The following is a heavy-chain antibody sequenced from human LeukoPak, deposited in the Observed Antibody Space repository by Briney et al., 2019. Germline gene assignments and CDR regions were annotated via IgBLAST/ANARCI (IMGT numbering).Heavy chain of an antibody. D-gene: IGHD1-26*01. V-gene: IGHV4-4*07. CDR2: IYASGST. Sequence: SETLSLTCTVSGGSISSYYWSWIRQPAGKGLEWIGRIYASGSTNYNPSLKSRVTMSVDTSKSPFALKLISVTAADTAVYYCARDPRGIVGANHNWFDPWGQGTLVTVSS. CDR3: ARDPRGIVGANHNWFDP. J-gene: IGHJ5*02. CDR1: GGSISSYY.